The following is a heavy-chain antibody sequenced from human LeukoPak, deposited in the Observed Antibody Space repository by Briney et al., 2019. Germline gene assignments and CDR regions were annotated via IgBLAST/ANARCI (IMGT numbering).Heavy chain of an antibody. CDR3: AKLPRSSGLPSS. D-gene: IGHD3-22*01. V-gene: IGHV3-30*02. J-gene: IGHJ5*02. CDR2: IRYDGSFK. CDR1: GFTFSDYG. Sequence: PGGSPRLSCAASGFTFSDYGLHWVRQAPGKGLEWVAFIRYDGSFKYYADSVKGRFTISRDNSKDTLFLQMNSLRAEDTALYYCAKLPRSSGLPSSWGQGTLVTVSS.